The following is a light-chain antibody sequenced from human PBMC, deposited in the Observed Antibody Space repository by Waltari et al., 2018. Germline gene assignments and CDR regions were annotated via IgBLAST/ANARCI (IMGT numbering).Light chain of an antibody. J-gene: IGKJ3*01. CDR1: QSISDN. Sequence: EIVMTQSPATLSVSPGERATFSCRASQSISDNLAWYQQKPGQPPRLLIFRASTRATDIPARFSGSGSGTEFTLTISSLQSEDFAVYYCQQYDDWPLTFGPGTKVDF. CDR2: RAS. V-gene: IGKV3-15*01. CDR3: QQYDDWPLT.